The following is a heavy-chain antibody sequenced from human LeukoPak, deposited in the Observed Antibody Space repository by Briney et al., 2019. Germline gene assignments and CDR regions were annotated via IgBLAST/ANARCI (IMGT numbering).Heavy chain of an antibody. D-gene: IGHD3-3*01. CDR3: ATEITIFGVVSSYFDY. CDR1: GYTFTDYY. Sequence: GASVTVSCKASGYTFTDYYMHWVQQAPGKGLEWMGRVDPEDGETIYAEKFQGRVTITADTSTDTAYMELSSLRSEDTAVYYCATEITIFGVVSSYFDYWGQGTLVTVSS. J-gene: IGHJ4*02. V-gene: IGHV1-69-2*01. CDR2: VDPEDGET.